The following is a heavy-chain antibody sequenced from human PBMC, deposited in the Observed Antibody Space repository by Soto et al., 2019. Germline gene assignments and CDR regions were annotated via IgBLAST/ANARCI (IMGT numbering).Heavy chain of an antibody. Sequence: QVQLVQSGAEVRKPGSSVKVSCKASGGTFSRHAISWVRPAPGQGLEWMGGIIPIFGTANHAQKFQGRVTIIADESTSTVYMELSSLRSEYTAMYYCARGWGYDSNDYYYAYWGQGTLVIVSS. V-gene: IGHV1-69*01. CDR1: GGTFSRHA. J-gene: IGHJ4*02. CDR3: ARGWGYDSNDYYYAY. CDR2: IIPIFGTA. D-gene: IGHD3-22*01.